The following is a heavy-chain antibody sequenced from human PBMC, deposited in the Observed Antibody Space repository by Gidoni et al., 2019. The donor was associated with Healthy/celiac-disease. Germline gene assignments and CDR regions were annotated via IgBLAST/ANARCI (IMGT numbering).Heavy chain of an antibody. CDR1: GFTFSSYA. CDR3: AKVGYYDYVLLDY. V-gene: IGHV3-23*01. CDR2: ISGSGGST. D-gene: IGHD3-16*01. J-gene: IGHJ4*02. Sequence: EVQLLESGGGLVQPGGSLRLSCAASGFTFSSYAMSWVRQAPGKGLVWVSAISGSGGSTYYADSVKGRFTISRDNSKNTLYLQMNSLRAEDTAVYYCAKVGYYDYVLLDYWGQGTLVTVSS.